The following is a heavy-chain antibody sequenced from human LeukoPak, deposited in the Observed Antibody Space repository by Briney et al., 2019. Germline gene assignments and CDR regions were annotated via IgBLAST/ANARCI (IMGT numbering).Heavy chain of an antibody. CDR3: ARAEYYYDSSGTLRPYYFDY. J-gene: IGHJ4*02. D-gene: IGHD3-22*01. Sequence: PSETLSLTCTVSGGSISSGDYYWSWIRQPPGKGLEWIGYIYYSGSTYYNPPLKSRVTISVDTSKNQFSLKLSSVTAADTAVYYCARAEYYYDSSGTLRPYYFDYWGQGTLVTVSS. CDR2: IYYSGST. CDR1: GGSISSGDYY. V-gene: IGHV4-30-4*01.